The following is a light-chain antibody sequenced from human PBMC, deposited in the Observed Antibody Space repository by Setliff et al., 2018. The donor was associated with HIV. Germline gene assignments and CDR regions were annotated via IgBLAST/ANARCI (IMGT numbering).Light chain of an antibody. V-gene: IGLV3-21*03. J-gene: IGLJ1*01. CDR3: QVWDNNSDHYV. CDR2: DAS. CDR1: NIGSKS. Sequence: SYELTQPPSVSVAPGKTATITCGGNNIGSKSVHWYQRKPGQAPLMVVYDASGRPSGIPDRFSGSKSGNTATLTISRVDAGDEADYYCQVWDNNSDHYVFGTGTKVTVL.